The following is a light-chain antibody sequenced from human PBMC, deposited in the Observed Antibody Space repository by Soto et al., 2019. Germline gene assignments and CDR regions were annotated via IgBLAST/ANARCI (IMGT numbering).Light chain of an antibody. Sequence: QSLLTQPASVSGSPGQSITISCTGTSSDVGASIFVSWYQQHPGKAPKLMIYAVSSRPSVVSYRFSGSKSGNTASLTISGLQAEYEADYYCSSYTTNSSYVFGTGTKVTV. J-gene: IGLJ1*01. CDR1: SSDVGASIF. V-gene: IGLV2-14*01. CDR3: SSYTTNSSYV. CDR2: AVS.